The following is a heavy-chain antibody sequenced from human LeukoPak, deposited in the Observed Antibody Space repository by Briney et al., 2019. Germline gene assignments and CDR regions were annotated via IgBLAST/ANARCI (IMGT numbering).Heavy chain of an antibody. CDR3: ARSIVGATHDY. CDR2: IHSGGIT. J-gene: IGHJ4*02. Sequence: GGSLRLSCAASGFIVSSNYMSWVRQVPGKGLEWVSIIHSGGITYYADSVKGRFTISRDNSKNTLYLQMNSLRAEDTAVYYCARSIVGATHDYWGQGTLVTVSS. D-gene: IGHD1-26*01. V-gene: IGHV3-53*01. CDR1: GFIVSSNY.